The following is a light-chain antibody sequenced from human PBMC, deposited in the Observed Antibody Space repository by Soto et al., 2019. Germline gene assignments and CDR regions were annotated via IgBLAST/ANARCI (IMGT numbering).Light chain of an antibody. CDR2: KAS. V-gene: IGKV1-5*03. J-gene: IGKJ1*01. Sequence: DIQMTQSPSTLSASVGDRVTITCRASQSISVWLAWYQQKAGKAPNLLIYKASRLESGVPSRFGGSGSGTEFTLTISSLQPDDFATYYCQHYNSYSEAFGQGTKVDIK. CDR1: QSISVW. CDR3: QHYNSYSEA.